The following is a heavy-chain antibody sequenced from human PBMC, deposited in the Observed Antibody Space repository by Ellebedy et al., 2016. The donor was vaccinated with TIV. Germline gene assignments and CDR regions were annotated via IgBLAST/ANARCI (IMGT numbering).Heavy chain of an antibody. CDR2: IRSKANSYAT. CDR1: GFTFSGSA. D-gene: IGHD3-10*01. Sequence: GESLKISCAASGFTFSGSAMHWVRQASGKGLEWVGRIRSKANSYATAYAASVEGRFTISRDDSKNTAYLQMNSLKTEDTAVYYCAVGRSGSYSQIDYWGQGTLVTVSS. V-gene: IGHV3-73*01. CDR3: AVGRSGSYSQIDY. J-gene: IGHJ4*02.